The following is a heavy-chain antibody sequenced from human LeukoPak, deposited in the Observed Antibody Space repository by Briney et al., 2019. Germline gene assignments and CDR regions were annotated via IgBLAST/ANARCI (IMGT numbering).Heavy chain of an antibody. CDR3: ARCSSTGCASSPLAGYLY. Sequence: GGALRVSLAGPGFTLSRFSNGWGRPAPGGGAGWGSSLSGDSIYIYYADSVRGRFTVSRDNAKSSLFLQMNSLRAEDTAVYYCARCSSTGCASSPLAGYLYWGQGTLVTVSS. CDR2: LSGDSIYI. J-gene: IGHJ4*02. V-gene: IGHV3-21*01. D-gene: IGHD2-2*01. CDR1: GFTLSRFS.